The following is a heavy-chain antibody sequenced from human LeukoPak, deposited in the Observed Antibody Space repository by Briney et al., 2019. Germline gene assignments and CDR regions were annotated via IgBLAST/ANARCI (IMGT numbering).Heavy chain of an antibody. D-gene: IGHD2-8*01. CDR1: GASINDYY. CDR3: TRVVNGGHFDS. J-gene: IGHJ4*02. V-gene: IGHV4-59*01. CDR2: VYHTGTS. Sequence: PSETLSLTCSVSGASINDYYWTWIRRPPGKGLEWIGYVYHTGTSGYHPSLKSRVAMSLDTSKDQVSLNLRSVTAADTAVYFCTRVVNGGHFDSWGQGTLVTVSS.